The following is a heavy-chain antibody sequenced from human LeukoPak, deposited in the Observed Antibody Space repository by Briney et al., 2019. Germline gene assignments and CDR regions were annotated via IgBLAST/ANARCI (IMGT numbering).Heavy chain of an antibody. CDR1: GDSVITTNW. D-gene: IGHD5-24*01. CDR2: IYHSGST. Sequence: SGTLSLTCAVSGDSVITTNWWTWVRQPPGKGLEWIGEIYHSGSTNYNPSLKSRVTISVDKSKNQFSLQLSSVTAADTAVYYCARQVEMATFDYWGQGTLVTVSS. V-gene: IGHV4-4*02. J-gene: IGHJ4*02. CDR3: ARQVEMATFDY.